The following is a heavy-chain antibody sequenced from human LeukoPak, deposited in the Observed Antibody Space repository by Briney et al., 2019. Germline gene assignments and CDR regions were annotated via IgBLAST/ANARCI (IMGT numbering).Heavy chain of an antibody. CDR1: GFTFSNHG. V-gene: IGHV3-23*01. CDR2: ISPGDDIT. J-gene: IGHJ6*03. Sequence: GTLRLSCAASGFTFSNHGMNWVRQAPGKGLEWVSGISPGDDITYYADSVQGWFTISRDNSKNTLYLQMNSLRAEDTAIYYCAKNGDRGAYCTGGTCYPYFYYYMDVWGKGTTVTI. CDR3: AKNGDRGAYCTGGTCYPYFYYYMDV. D-gene: IGHD2-15*01.